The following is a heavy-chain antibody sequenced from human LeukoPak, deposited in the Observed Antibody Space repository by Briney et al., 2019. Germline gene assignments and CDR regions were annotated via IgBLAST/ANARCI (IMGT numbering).Heavy chain of an antibody. CDR2: IIPIFGIA. CDR1: GGTFIIYA. D-gene: IGHD6-19*01. CDR3: ARDFGGHRSSGWYLWFDP. J-gene: IGHJ5*02. V-gene: IGHV1-69*17. Sequence: SVRDSCMASGGTFIIYAVSWGRQAPGEGREWMGQIIPIFGIANYTQKFQGRVTITADKSTSTAYMELSSLRSEDTAVYYCARDFGGHRSSGWYLWFDPWGQGTLVTVSS.